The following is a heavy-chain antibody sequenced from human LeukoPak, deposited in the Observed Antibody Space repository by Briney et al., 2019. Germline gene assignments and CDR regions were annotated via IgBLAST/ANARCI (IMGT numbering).Heavy chain of an antibody. CDR3: ARDLFSGSYQEDF. CDR2: IKYDGSAK. V-gene: IGHV3-7*01. Sequence: GGSLRLFCAASGFTLSSYWMSWVRRAPGKGLEWVANIKYDGSAKYYVDSVKGRFTISRDDAKNSLYLEVNSLRAEDTAVYYCARDLFSGSYQEDFWGQGALVTVSS. D-gene: IGHD1-26*01. CDR1: GFTLSSYW. J-gene: IGHJ4*02.